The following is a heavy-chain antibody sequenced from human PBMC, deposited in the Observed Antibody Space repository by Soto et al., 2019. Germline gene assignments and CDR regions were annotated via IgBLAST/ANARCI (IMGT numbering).Heavy chain of an antibody. J-gene: IGHJ6*02. V-gene: IGHV3-30*03. CDR2: ISYDGSSQ. D-gene: IGHD2-2*02. Sequence: QVQMVESGGGVVQPGRSLRLTCSASGFLFSDFGMHWVRQAPGKGLEWVAVISYDGSSQYYAESVKGRFTISRDDSDHTLHLQMTSLRPDDTAVYHCARAGYCTRGNCYNYYSYSMDVWGQGTTVTVSS. CDR1: GFLFSDFG. CDR3: ARAGYCTRGNCYNYYSYSMDV.